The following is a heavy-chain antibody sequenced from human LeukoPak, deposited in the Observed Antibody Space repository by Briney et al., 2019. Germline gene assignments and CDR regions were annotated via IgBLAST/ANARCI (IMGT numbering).Heavy chain of an antibody. CDR2: INPSGGST. J-gene: IGHJ4*02. V-gene: IGHV1-46*01. CDR3: ARGDYSYYYGSGSSFDY. Sequence: ASVTVSCKASGYTFTSYYMHWVRQAPGQGLEWMGIINPSGGSTSYAQKFQGRVTMTRDMSTSTVYLELNSLRSEDTAVYYCARGDYSYYYGSGSSFDYWGQGTLVTVSS. D-gene: IGHD3-10*01. CDR1: GYTFTSYY.